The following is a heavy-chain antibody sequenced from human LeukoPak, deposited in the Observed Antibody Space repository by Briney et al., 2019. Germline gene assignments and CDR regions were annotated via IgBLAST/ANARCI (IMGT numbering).Heavy chain of an antibody. CDR2: ISSSGSTI. J-gene: IGHJ4*02. Sequence: GGSLRLPCAASGFTFSSYEMNWVRQAPGKGLEWVSYISSSGSTIYYADSVKGRFTISRDNAKNSLYLQMNSLRAEDTAVYYCARARITMVSYYFDYWGQGTLVTVSS. D-gene: IGHD3-10*01. V-gene: IGHV3-48*03. CDR3: ARARITMVSYYFDY. CDR1: GFTFSSYE.